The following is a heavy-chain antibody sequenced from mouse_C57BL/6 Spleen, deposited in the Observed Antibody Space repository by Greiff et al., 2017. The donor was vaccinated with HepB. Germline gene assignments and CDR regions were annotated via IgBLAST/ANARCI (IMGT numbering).Heavy chain of an antibody. D-gene: IGHD6-1*01. CDR2: ISSGGDYI. V-gene: IGHV5-9-1*02. CDR1: GFTFSSYA. Sequence: DVHLVESGEGLVKPGGSLKLSCAASGFTFSSYAMSWVRQTPEKRLEWVAYISSGGDYIYYADTVKGRFTISRDNARNTLYLQMSSLKSEDTAMYYCTRVGRQDWYFDVWGTGTTVTVSS. CDR3: TRVGRQDWYFDV. J-gene: IGHJ1*03.